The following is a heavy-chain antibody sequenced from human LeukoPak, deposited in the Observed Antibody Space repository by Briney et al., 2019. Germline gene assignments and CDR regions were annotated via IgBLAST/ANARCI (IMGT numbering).Heavy chain of an antibody. CDR1: GGSISSSSYY. CDR2: IYYSGST. CDR3: ARHEGGWFDP. D-gene: IGHD3-16*01. Sequence: PSETLSLTCTVSGGSISSSSYYWGWIRQPPGKGLEWIGSIYYSGSTYYNPSLKSRVTISVDTSKNQFSLKLSSVTAADTAVYNCARHEGGWFDPWGQGTLVTVSS. V-gene: IGHV4-39*01. J-gene: IGHJ5*02.